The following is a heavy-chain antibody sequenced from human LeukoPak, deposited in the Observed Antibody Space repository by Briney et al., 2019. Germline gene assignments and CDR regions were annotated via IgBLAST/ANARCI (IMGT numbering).Heavy chain of an antibody. Sequence: GGSLRLSCAASGFTFSSYAMSWVRQAPGKGLEWVSAISGSGGSTYYADSVKGRFTISRDNPKNTLYLQMNSLRAEDTAVYYCAKVSGGGKLIVVVITLFDYWGQGTLVTVSS. CDR3: AKVSGGGKLIVVVITLFDY. V-gene: IGHV3-23*01. J-gene: IGHJ4*02. CDR2: ISGSGGST. CDR1: GFTFSSYA. D-gene: IGHD3-22*01.